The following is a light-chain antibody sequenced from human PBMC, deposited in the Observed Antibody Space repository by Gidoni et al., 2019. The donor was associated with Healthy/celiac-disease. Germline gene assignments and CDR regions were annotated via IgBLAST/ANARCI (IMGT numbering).Light chain of an antibody. CDR2: AAS. Sequence: IQLTQSPYSLSASVGDRVTITCRSGQGIRNDLGWYQQKPGKAPKRLIDAASSLQSGAPSRCSGRGAGTETTLTSSSLQAEDSVTYYWLQHNSYPWTFGQGTKVEIK. CDR1: QGIRND. CDR3: LQHNSYPWT. J-gene: IGKJ1*01. V-gene: IGKV1-17*01.